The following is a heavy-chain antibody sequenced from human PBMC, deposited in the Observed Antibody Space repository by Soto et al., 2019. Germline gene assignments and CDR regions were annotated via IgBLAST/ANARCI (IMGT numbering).Heavy chain of an antibody. D-gene: IGHD1-26*01. CDR3: ARVYSGSYSDS. CDR2: IFHSGST. Sequence: SETLSLTCAVSGASLRNNNRWSWVRQHPGKGLEWIGEIFHSGSTNYNPSLKTRLTISVDKSKNQFSLKLSSVTAAATAVYYCARVYSGSYSDSWGRGTLVTVSS. V-gene: IGHV4-4*02. CDR1: GASLRNNNR. J-gene: IGHJ4*02.